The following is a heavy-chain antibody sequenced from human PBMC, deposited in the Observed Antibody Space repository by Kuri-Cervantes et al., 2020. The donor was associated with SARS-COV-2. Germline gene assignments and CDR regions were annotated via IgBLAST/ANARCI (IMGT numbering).Heavy chain of an antibody. J-gene: IGHJ6*02. CDR2: ISSSSSYI. D-gene: IGHD3-10*01. V-gene: IGHV3-21*01. Sequence: GESLKIPCAASGFTFSSYSMNWVRQAPGKGLEWVSSISSSSSYIYYADSVKGRFTISRDNAKNSLYLQMNSLRAEDTAVYYCARVVTMVRGVIENGMDVWGQGTTVTVSS. CDR1: GFTFSSYS. CDR3: ARVVTMVRGVIENGMDV.